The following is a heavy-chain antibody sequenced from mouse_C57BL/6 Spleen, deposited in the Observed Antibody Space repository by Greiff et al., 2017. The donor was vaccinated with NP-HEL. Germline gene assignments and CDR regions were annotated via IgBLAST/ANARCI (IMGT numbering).Heavy chain of an antibody. V-gene: IGHV1-61*01. Sequence: VQLQQPGAELVRPGSSVKLSCKASGYTFTSYWMDWVKQRPGQGLEWIGNIYPSDSETHYNQKFKNKATLTVDKSSRTAYMQLSSLTSEDSAVYYCARENVLLRSYYYALDYWGQGTSVTVSS. J-gene: IGHJ4*01. CDR3: ARENVLLRSYYYALDY. CDR1: GYTFTSYW. D-gene: IGHD1-1*01. CDR2: IYPSDSET.